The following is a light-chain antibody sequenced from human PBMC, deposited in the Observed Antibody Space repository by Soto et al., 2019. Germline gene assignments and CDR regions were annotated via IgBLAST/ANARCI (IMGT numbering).Light chain of an antibody. V-gene: IGKV1-5*01. Sequence: DIQMTQFPSTLSASVGDRFTITCRAIQSISSWLAWYQPKPGKAPKLLIYDASSLESGVTSRFSGSGSGTEFTLTISSLQPDDFATYYCQLYNTYSRTVGQVTKVEIK. J-gene: IGKJ1*01. CDR2: DAS. CDR1: QSISSW. CDR3: QLYNTYSRT.